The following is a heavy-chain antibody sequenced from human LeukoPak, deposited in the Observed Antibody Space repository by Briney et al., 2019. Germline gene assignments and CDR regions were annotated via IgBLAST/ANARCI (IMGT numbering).Heavy chain of an antibody. CDR1: GFTFSYYW. V-gene: IGHV3-74*01. Sequence: GGFLRLSCAASGFTFSYYWMHWVRQAPGKGLMWVSRINSDASSTTYADSVKGRFTISRDNAKNMLYLQMNSLRAEDTAVYYCASGLGHCSSTSCLPWWYWGQGTLVTVSS. CDR2: INSDASST. CDR3: ASGLGHCSSTSCLPWWY. J-gene: IGHJ4*02. D-gene: IGHD2-2*01.